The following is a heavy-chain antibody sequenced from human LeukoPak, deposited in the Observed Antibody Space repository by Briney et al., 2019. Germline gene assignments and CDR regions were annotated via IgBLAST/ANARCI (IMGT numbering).Heavy chain of an antibody. J-gene: IGHJ4*02. Sequence: GGSLRLSCEASVLTFSSYWMHWLRQAPAKGPEWVSRIQNDGSSTVYADSVRGRLTISRDNAKNTLYLQMNTLRVGDTTVYYCVCYGVAPPYWGQGTLVTVSS. V-gene: IGHV3-74*01. CDR1: VLTFSSYW. D-gene: IGHD2-8*01. CDR2: IQNDGSST. CDR3: VCYGVAPPY.